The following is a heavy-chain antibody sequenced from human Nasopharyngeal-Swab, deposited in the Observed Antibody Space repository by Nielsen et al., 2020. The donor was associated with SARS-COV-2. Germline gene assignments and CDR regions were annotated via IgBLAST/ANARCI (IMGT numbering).Heavy chain of an antibody. CDR3: ARQSHCSSTSCYEDYYYYMDV. D-gene: IGHD2-2*01. CDR2: IYPGDSDT. Sequence: ESLKISCKGSGYSFTSYWIGWVRQMPGKGLEWMGIIYPGDSDTRYSPSFQGQVTISADKSISTAYLQWSSLKASDTAMYYCARQSHCSSTSCYEDYYYYMDVWGKGTTVTVSS. J-gene: IGHJ6*03. CDR1: GYSFTSYW. V-gene: IGHV5-51*01.